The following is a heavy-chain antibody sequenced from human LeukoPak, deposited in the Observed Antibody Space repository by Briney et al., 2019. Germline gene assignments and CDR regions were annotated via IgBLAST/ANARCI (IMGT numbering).Heavy chain of an antibody. CDR2: IYHSGST. CDR1: GGSISSGGYS. J-gene: IGHJ4*02. D-gene: IGHD3-10*01. Sequence: SQTLSLTCAVSGGSISSGGYSWSWLRQPPGKGLEWIGYIYHSGSTYYNPSLKSRVTISVDRSKNQFSLKLRSVTAADTAVYYCASLYYYGSGNNFDYWGQGTLVTVSS. V-gene: IGHV4-30-2*01. CDR3: ASLYYYGSGNNFDY.